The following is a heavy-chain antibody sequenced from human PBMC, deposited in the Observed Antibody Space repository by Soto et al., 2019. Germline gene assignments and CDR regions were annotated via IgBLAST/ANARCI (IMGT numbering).Heavy chain of an antibody. D-gene: IGHD1-7*01. CDR1: GFTFSSYA. CDR3: AKDRNYPRDYFHY. CDR2: ISANGQGI. J-gene: IGHJ4*02. Sequence: LRLSCAASGFTFSSYALSWVRQAPGKGLEWVSAISANGQGIYYADSVRGRFTISRDNSKNTIFLHMDSLRAEDTAVYYCAKDRNYPRDYFHYWGQGTLVTVSS. V-gene: IGHV3-23*01.